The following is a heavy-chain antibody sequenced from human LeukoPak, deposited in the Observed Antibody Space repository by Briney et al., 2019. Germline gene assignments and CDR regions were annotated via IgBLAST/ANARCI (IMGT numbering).Heavy chain of an antibody. Sequence: PGGSLRLSCAASGFTFSSYSMNWVRQAPGKGLEWVSSISSSSSYIYYADSVKGRFTISRDNAKNSLCLQMNSLRAEDTAVYYCARLGSSSWDYYYYYMDVWGKGTTVTVSS. CDR1: GFTFSSYS. J-gene: IGHJ6*03. CDR3: ARLGSSSWDYYYYYMDV. CDR2: ISSSSSYI. D-gene: IGHD6-13*01. V-gene: IGHV3-21*01.